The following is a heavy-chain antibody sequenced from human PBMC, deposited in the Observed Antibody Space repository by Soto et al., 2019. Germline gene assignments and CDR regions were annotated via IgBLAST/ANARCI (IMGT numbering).Heavy chain of an antibody. J-gene: IGHJ4*02. CDR2: ISYDGSNK. CDR3: ARVPSSSGRAHFHY. V-gene: IGHV3-30-3*01. D-gene: IGHD2-15*01. CDR1: GFTFSSYA. Sequence: QVQLVESGGGVVQPGRSLRLSCAASGFTFSSYAMHWVRQAPGKGLEWVAVISYDGSNKYYADSVKGRFTISRDNSKNTLYLQMSSLRAEATAVYYCARVPSSSGRAHFHYWGQGTLVTVSS.